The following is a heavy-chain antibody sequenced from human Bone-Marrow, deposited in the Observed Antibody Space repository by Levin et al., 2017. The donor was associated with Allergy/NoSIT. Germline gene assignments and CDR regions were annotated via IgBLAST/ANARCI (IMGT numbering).Heavy chain of an antibody. CDR3: ARDSPRGYCSSTNCLFDAFDI. D-gene: IGHD2-2*01. V-gene: IGHV1-69*13. Sequence: ASVKVSCKASGHSFNNNGINWVRQAPGQGLEWMGGFVPLFVTPNLSQKFQGRVTISADESTSTAYMELSSLRPEDTAMYYCARDSPRGYCSSTNCLFDAFDIWGQGTMVTVSS. J-gene: IGHJ3*02. CDR2: FVPLFVTP. CDR1: GHSFNNNG.